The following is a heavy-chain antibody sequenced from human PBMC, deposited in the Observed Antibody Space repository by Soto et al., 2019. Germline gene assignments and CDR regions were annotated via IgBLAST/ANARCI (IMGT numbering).Heavy chain of an antibody. CDR2: ISIRSDYR. CDR3: ANHGGFDF. J-gene: IGHJ3*01. CDR1: GFTFSSSG. Sequence: DGQLLQSGGGLVQPGESLRLSCAASGFTFSSSGMSWVRQAPGKGLEWVSSISIRSDYRYYADSVKGRFTISRDNSKNTLYLQMSSLTAEDTALYYCANHGGFDFWGQGTMVAVSS. D-gene: IGHD4-17*01. V-gene: IGHV3-23*01.